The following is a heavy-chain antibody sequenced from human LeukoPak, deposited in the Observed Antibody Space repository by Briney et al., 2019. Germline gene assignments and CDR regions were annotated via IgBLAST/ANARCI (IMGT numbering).Heavy chain of an antibody. J-gene: IGHJ4*02. CDR3: AGGYYDILTGN. CDR2: IIPIFGTA. V-gene: IGHV1-69*05. Sequence: SSVKVSCKASGGTFSSYAISWVRQAPGQGLEWMGGIIPIFGTANYAQKFQGRVTITTDESTSTAYMELSSLRSEDTAVYYCAGGYYDILTGNWGQGTLVSVSS. CDR1: GGTFSSYA. D-gene: IGHD3-9*01.